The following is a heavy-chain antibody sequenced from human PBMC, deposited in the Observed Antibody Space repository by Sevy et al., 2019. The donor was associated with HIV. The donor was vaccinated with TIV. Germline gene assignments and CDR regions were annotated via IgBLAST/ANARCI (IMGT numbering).Heavy chain of an antibody. CDR2: ISPDGNRI. D-gene: IGHD1-1*01. V-gene: IGHV3-7*04. J-gene: IGHJ4*02. CDR3: AKERGWKTFDY. Sequence: GGSLRLSCAASGFGFSGTWMNWVRQAPGKGLEWVAIISPDGNRIDYADSVKGRLIISRDNANSSVSLQMNSLRVEDMGVYYCAKERGWKTFDYWGQGALVTVSS. CDR1: GFGFSGTW.